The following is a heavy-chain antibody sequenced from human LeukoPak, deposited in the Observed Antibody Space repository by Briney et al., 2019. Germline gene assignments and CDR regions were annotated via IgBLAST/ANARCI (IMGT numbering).Heavy chain of an antibody. J-gene: IGHJ4*02. CDR1: GGSISSYY. Sequence: SETLSLTCTVSGGSISSYYWSWIRQPPGKGLEWIGYIYYSGSTNYNPSLKSRVTISVDTSKNQFSLKLSSVTAADTAVYYCARCGSSSWYNFDCWGQGTLVTVSS. D-gene: IGHD6-13*01. V-gene: IGHV4-59*01. CDR2: IYYSGST. CDR3: ARCGSSSWYNFDC.